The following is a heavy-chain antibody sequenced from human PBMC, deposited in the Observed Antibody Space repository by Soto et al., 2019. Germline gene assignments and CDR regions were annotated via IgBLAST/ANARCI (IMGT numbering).Heavy chain of an antibody. V-gene: IGHV4-39*01. Sequence: SETLSLTCSVSGGSISNPIYYWAWIRQPPGKGLEWIGSIFYSGSAYYNPSLKSRVTISVDTSQNQFSLKLSSVTAADTALYYCARLAGAMTTVTTGDYWGQGTLVTVSS. CDR2: IFYSGSA. CDR3: ARLAGAMTTVTTGDY. D-gene: IGHD4-17*01. J-gene: IGHJ4*02. CDR1: GGSISNPIYY.